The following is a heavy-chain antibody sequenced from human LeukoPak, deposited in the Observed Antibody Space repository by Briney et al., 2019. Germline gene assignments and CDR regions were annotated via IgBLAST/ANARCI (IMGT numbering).Heavy chain of an antibody. CDR3: ARSWVVAPPSSGMDV. J-gene: IGHJ6*02. Sequence: ASVKVSCKASGYTFTSYYMHWVRQAPGQGPEWMGIINPSGGSTSYAQKFQGRVTMTRDTSTSTVYMELSSLRSEDTAVYYCARSWVVAPPSSGMDVWGQGTTVTVSS. V-gene: IGHV1-46*01. CDR2: INPSGGST. D-gene: IGHD2-15*01. CDR1: GYTFTSYY.